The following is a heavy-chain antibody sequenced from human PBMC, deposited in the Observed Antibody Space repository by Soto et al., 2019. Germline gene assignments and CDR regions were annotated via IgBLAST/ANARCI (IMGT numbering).Heavy chain of an antibody. J-gene: IGHJ4*02. Sequence: ASVKVSCKASGYNFNMYGISWVRQAPGQGLEWMGWIKVNTDVTNYARKLQGRVIMTTDTSTNTAYMELRGLSSDDTAVYYCARHYRSEWHLVFDYWGQGTRVTVSS. CDR3: ARHYRSEWHLVFDY. CDR2: IKVNTDVT. CDR1: GYNFNMYG. D-gene: IGHD2-15*01. V-gene: IGHV1-18*01.